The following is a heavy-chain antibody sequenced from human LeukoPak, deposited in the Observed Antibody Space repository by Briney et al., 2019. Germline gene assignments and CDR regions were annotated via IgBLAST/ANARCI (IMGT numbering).Heavy chain of an antibody. CDR2: INHSGST. J-gene: IGHJ5*02. CDR3: ARTNPSNWFDP. V-gene: IGHV4-34*01. CDR1: GGSFSGYY. Sequence: SETLSLTCAVYGGSFSGYYWSWIRQPPGKGLEWIGEINHSGSTNYNPSLKSRVTISVDTSKNQFSLKLSSVTAADTAVYYCARTNPSNWFDPWGQGTLVTVSS.